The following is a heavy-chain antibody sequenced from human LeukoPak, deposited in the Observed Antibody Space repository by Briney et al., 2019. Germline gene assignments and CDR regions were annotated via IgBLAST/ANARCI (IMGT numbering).Heavy chain of an antibody. Sequence: GGSLRLSCAASGFTFSRYWMHWVRQAPGKGLMWVSRISPDGSTTLYADSVKGRFTISRDNAKTTLYLQMNSLGAEDTAVYYCARDHAGSGRAFDNWGQGTLVTVSS. D-gene: IGHD2-15*01. CDR3: ARDHAGSGRAFDN. CDR2: ISPDGSTT. J-gene: IGHJ4*02. CDR1: GFTFSRYW. V-gene: IGHV3-74*03.